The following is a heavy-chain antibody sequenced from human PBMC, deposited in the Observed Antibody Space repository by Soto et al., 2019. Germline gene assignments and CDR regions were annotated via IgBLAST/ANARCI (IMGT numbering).Heavy chain of an antibody. Sequence: QEQLVQSGDEVKKPGSSLRVSCKASGDTISHYGVSWVRQAPGQGLEWMGGIIPIFGKTNYAQRFQGRLTITADESTATSYMELSSIKSDDAAVYCCARLVRLRHYFDSWGQGTRVTVSS. CDR3: ARLVRLRHYFDS. D-gene: IGHD1-26*01. CDR1: GDTISHYG. J-gene: IGHJ4*02. CDR2: IIPIFGKT. V-gene: IGHV1-69*01.